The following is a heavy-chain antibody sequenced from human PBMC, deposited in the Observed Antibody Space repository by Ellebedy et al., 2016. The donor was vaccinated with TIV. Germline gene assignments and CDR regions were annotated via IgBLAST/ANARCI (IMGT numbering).Heavy chain of an antibody. CDR1: GHSLPEVS. CDR2: FDPENGEK. Sequence: AASVKVSCKLSGHSLPEVSIYWVRQAPGKGLEYMGGFDPENGEKVYTQNFQGRVSLTEDPSTKTAYMEMSSLRSEDTAVYYCARVEYSSSSGWWFDPWGQGTLVTVSS. CDR3: ARVEYSSSSGWWFDP. D-gene: IGHD6-6*01. J-gene: IGHJ5*02. V-gene: IGHV1-24*01.